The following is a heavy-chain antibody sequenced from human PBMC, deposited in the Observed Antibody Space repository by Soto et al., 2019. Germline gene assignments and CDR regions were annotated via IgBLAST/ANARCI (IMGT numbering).Heavy chain of an antibody. J-gene: IGHJ3*02. V-gene: IGHV1-18*01. D-gene: IGHD6-19*01. CDR3: ARTGGSGWYGAFDI. Sequence: ASVKVSCKASGYTFTSYGISWVRQAPGQGLEWMGWISAYNGNTNYAQKLQGRVTMTTDTSTSTAYMGLRSLRSDNTAVYYCARTGGSGWYGAFDIWGQGTMVTVSS. CDR1: GYTFTSYG. CDR2: ISAYNGNT.